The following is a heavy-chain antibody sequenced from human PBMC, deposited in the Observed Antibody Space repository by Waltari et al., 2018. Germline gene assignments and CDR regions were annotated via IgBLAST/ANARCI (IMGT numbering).Heavy chain of an antibody. J-gene: IGHJ5*02. Sequence: QVQLQQRGAGLLKPSETLSLTCAVYGGSFSGYYWSWIRQPQGKGLEWIGESNHSGSTNYNPSLKSRVLISVDTSQTRFSLKRSAVTAADTAVDYGASTEVGATYPWWVDPWGQGTLVTVSS. V-gene: IGHV4-34*01. D-gene: IGHD1-26*01. CDR1: GGSFSGYY. CDR2: SNHSGST. CDR3: ASTEVGATYPWWVDP.